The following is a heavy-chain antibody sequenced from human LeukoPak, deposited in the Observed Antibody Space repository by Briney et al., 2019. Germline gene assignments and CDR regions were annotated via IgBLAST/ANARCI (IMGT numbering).Heavy chain of an antibody. CDR3: ARGPYDHVWGYYRS. V-gene: IGHV1-2*02. Sequence: VASVKVSCKASGYTFTGYYMHWVRQAPGQGLEWMGWMNPNSGDTNHAQKFQGRVTMTRDTSISTGYMELSRLRDEDTAVYYCARGPYDHVWGYYRSWGQGTLVTVSS. D-gene: IGHD3-16*02. CDR1: GYTFTGYY. CDR2: MNPNSGDT. J-gene: IGHJ4*02.